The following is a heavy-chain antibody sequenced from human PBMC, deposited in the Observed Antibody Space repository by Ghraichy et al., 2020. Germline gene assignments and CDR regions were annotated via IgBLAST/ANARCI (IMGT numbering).Heavy chain of an antibody. CDR3: ATRLGSSWYDRHAFDI. CDR1: GGSISSYY. V-gene: IGHV4-59*01. J-gene: IGHJ3*02. Sequence: SETLSLTCTVSGGSISSYYWSWIRQPPGKGLEWIGYIYYSGSTNYNPSLKSRVTISVDTSKNQFSLKLSSVTAADTAVYYCATRLGSSWYDRHAFDIWGQGTTVTVSS. CDR2: IYYSGST. D-gene: IGHD6-13*01.